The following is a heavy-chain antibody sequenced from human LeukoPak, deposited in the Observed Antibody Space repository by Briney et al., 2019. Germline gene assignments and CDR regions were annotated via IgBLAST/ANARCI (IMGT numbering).Heavy chain of an antibody. CDR2: IYYSGST. CDR1: GGSISSYY. V-gene: IGHV4-59*01. Sequence: SETLSLTCTVSGGSISSYYRSWIRQPPGKGLEWIGYIYYSGSTNYNPSLTSRVTISVDTSKNQFSLKLSSVTAADTAVYYCARSNYGSLYYFDYWGQGTLVTVSS. D-gene: IGHD3-10*01. CDR3: ARSNYGSLYYFDY. J-gene: IGHJ4*02.